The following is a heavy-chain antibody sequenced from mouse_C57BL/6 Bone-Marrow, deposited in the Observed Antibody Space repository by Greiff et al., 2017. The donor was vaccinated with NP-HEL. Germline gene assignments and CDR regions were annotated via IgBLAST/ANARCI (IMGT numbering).Heavy chain of an antibody. J-gene: IGHJ4*01. V-gene: IGHV1-81*01. CDR2: IYPRSGNT. Sequence: QFQLQQSGAELARPGASVKLSCKASGYTFTSYGISWVKQRTGQGLELIGEIYPRSGNTYYNEKFKGKAKLTADKSSSTAYMELRSLTSEDSAVYFCARWQGYDGDYYAMDYWGQGTSVTVSS. D-gene: IGHD2-2*01. CDR1: GYTFTSYG. CDR3: ARWQGYDGDYYAMDY.